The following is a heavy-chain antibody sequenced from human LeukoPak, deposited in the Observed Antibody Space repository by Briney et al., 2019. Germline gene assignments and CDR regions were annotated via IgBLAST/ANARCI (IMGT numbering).Heavy chain of an antibody. CDR3: ARGFDYYDSSGYYYFDY. CDR2: IKEDGSEK. J-gene: IGHJ4*02. CDR1: GFTLSRYW. V-gene: IGHV3-7*01. Sequence: GGSLRLSCPASGFTLSRYWMTWVRQAPGKGLEWVANIKEDGSEKYYVDSVKGRFTISRDNAKNSLYLQMNSLRVEDTAVYYCARGFDYYDSSGYYYFDYWGQGTLVTVSS. D-gene: IGHD3-22*01.